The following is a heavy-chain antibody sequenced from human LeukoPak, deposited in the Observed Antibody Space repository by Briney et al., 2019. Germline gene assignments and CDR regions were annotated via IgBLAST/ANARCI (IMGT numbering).Heavy chain of an antibody. D-gene: IGHD2-8*02. CDR3: ARLFGGVTTFDY. CDR2: ISSSGSTI. Sequence: GGSLRLSCAASGFTFSSYEMNWVRQAPGKGLEWVSYISSSGSTIYYADSVKGRFTISRDNAKNSLYLQMNSLRAEDTAVYYCARLFGGVTTFDYWGQGALVTVSS. CDR1: GFTFSSYE. J-gene: IGHJ4*02. V-gene: IGHV3-48*03.